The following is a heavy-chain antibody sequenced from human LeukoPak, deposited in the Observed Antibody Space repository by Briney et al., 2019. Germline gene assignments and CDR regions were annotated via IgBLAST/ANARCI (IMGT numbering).Heavy chain of an antibody. CDR3: ASRNLGNDY. CDR1: GGSVTEYY. V-gene: IGHV4-59*02. CDR2: IYYTGT. J-gene: IGHJ4*02. Sequence: PETLSLTCTVSGGSVTEYYWRWIRQSPGKGLEWIGYIYYTGTSYNPSLKSRVTISAHTSTNQFSLKLISVPAAGTAMYSCASRNLGNDYWGQGTLGTVSS. D-gene: IGHD7-27*01.